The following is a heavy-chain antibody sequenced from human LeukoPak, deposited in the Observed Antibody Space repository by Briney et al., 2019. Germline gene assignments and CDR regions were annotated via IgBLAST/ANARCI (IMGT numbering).Heavy chain of an antibody. CDR3: AKHGSSGYPDAPDI. V-gene: IGHV3-30*18. D-gene: IGHD3-22*01. Sequence: GGSLRLSCAASGFTFTSYGMHWIRQAPGKGLEWVATISYDATEKYYADSAKGRFTISRDNSKNTAYLQMNSLRPEDTAVYYCAKHGSSGYPDAPDIWGQGTKVAVSS. CDR1: GFTFTSYG. J-gene: IGHJ3*02. CDR2: ISYDATEK.